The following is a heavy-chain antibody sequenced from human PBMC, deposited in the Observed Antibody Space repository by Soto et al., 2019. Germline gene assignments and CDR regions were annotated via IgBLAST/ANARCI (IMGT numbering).Heavy chain of an antibody. J-gene: IGHJ6*02. CDR3: ARAATLGVVTHYYYYYGMDV. CDR1: GYTFTGYY. V-gene: IGHV1-2*04. D-gene: IGHD3-3*01. Sequence: QVQLVQSGAEVKKPGASVKVSCKASGYTFTGYYMHWVRQAPGQGLEWMGWINPNSGGTNYAQKFQGWVTMTRDTSISSAYMELSRLRSDDTAVYYCARAATLGVVTHYYYYYGMDVRGQGTTVTVSS. CDR2: INPNSGGT.